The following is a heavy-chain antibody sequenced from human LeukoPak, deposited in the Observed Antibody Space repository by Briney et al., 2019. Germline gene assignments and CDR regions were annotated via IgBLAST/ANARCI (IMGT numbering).Heavy chain of an antibody. Sequence: SETLSLTCSVSGDSLNRGSYYWNWISQPAGKGLEWLGRISASGNTNYNPSLKSRVTISVDASKNQFSLRLTSVTAADTAVYFCARGVTVFGGAPKGALDILGRGTMVTVSS. D-gene: IGHD3-3*01. CDR1: GDSLNRGSYY. CDR3: ARGVTVFGGAPKGALDI. V-gene: IGHV4-61*02. J-gene: IGHJ3*02. CDR2: ISASGNT.